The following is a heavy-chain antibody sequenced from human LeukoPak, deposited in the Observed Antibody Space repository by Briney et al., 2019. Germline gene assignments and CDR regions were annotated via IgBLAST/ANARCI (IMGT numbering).Heavy chain of an antibody. D-gene: IGHD3-16*01. V-gene: IGHV3-64D*09. CDR3: VKDLTYTFDY. CDR2: IGDTGGTT. J-gene: IGHJ4*02. Sequence: GGSLRLSCSASGFTFSNYNMHWVRQSPGKGLEHVSIIGDTGGTTRYADSVKGRFSVSRDNSKNTLYLQMSSLRPDDTAIYYCVKDLTYTFDYWGQGILVTVSS. CDR1: GFTFSNYN.